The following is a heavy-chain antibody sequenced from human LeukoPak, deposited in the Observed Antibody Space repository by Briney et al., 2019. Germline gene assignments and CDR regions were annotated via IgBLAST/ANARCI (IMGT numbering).Heavy chain of an antibody. CDR1: GFTFSSYA. Sequence: PGGSLRLSCAASGFTFSSYAMSWVRQAPGKGLEWVSAISGSGGSTYYADSVRGRFTISRDNSKNTLYLQMNSLRAEDTAVYYCANRIAVAKGEDYWGQGTLVTVSS. V-gene: IGHV3-23*01. D-gene: IGHD6-19*01. CDR2: ISGSGGST. J-gene: IGHJ4*02. CDR3: ANRIAVAKGEDY.